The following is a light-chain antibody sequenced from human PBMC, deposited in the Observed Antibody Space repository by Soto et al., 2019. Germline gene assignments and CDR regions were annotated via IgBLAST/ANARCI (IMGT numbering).Light chain of an antibody. CDR3: QQSYSTLFT. CDR2: AAS. V-gene: IGKV1-39*01. CDR1: QSISNY. J-gene: IGKJ3*01. Sequence: DIPVTQSPSSLSASVGDSVTITCRASQSISNYLNWYQQKPGKAPKLLVYAASRLQSGVPSRFSGSESGTDFTLTISSLQPEDFATYYCQQSYSTLFTFGPGTKVDIK.